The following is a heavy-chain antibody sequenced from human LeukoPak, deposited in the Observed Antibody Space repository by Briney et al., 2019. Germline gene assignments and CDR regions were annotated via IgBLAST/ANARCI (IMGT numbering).Heavy chain of an antibody. CDR1: GYSISSGYY. CDR3: ARGYSSSWYGENYYYYYMDV. CDR2: IYYSGST. V-gene: IGHV4-61*01. Sequence: SETLSLTCTVSGYSISSGYYWGWIRQPPGEGLEWIGYIYYSGSTNYNPSLKSRVTISVDTSKNQFSLKLSSVTAADTAVYYCARGYSSSWYGENYYYYYMDVWGKGTTVTISS. D-gene: IGHD6-13*01. J-gene: IGHJ6*03.